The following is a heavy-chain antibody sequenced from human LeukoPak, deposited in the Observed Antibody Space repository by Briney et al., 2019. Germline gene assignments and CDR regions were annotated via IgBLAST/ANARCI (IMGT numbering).Heavy chain of an antibody. Sequence: EWVSGIIWNSGSIGYADSVKGRFTISRDNSKNTLDLQMDSLRAEDTAVYYCARMSGSHIDYWGQGTLVTVSS. J-gene: IGHJ4*02. D-gene: IGHD1-26*01. CDR2: IIWNSGSI. V-gene: IGHV3-9*01. CDR3: ARMSGSHIDY.